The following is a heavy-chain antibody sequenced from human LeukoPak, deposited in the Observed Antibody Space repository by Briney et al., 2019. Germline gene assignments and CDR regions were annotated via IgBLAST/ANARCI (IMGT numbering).Heavy chain of an antibody. CDR3: ARAPLRFLEWWFADY. V-gene: IGHV3-21*01. CDR1: GFTFSTYT. D-gene: IGHD3-3*01. J-gene: IGHJ4*02. Sequence: GGSLRLSCAASGFTFSTYTMNWVRQAPGKGLEWVSSIVKGRFTISRDNARNSLYLQMNSLRAEDTAVYYCARAPLRFLEWWFADYWGQGTLVTVSS. CDR2: I.